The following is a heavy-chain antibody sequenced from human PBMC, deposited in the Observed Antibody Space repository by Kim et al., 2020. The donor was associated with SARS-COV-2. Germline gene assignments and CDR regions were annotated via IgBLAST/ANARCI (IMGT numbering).Heavy chain of an antibody. CDR2: IYYSGST. V-gene: IGHV4-59*08. CDR1: GGSISSYY. J-gene: IGHJ6*03. CDR3: ARQTRRKRDRGYYYYYMDV. Sequence: SETLSLTCTVSGGSISSYYWSWIRQPPGKGLEWIGYIYYSGSTNYNPSLKSRVTISVDTSKNQFSLKLSSVTAADTAVYYCARQTRRKRDRGYYYYYMDVWGKGTTVTVSS.